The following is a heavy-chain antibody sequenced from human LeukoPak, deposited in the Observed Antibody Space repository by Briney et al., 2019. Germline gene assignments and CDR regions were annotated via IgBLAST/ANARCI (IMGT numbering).Heavy chain of an antibody. CDR2: VHGDGN. V-gene: IGHV3-74*01. D-gene: IGHD1-26*01. Sequence: GGSLRFSCAASGFPFSSYAMYWVRQAPGKGLVWVSRVHGDGNNRDNAKNTLYLQMNSLRPDDTAVYYCARARVGDPTDYWGQGTLVTVSS. CDR3: ARARVGDPTDY. CDR1: GFPFSSYA. J-gene: IGHJ4*02.